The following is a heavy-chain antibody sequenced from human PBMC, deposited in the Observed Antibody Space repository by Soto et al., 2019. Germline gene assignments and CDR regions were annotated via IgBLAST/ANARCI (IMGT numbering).Heavy chain of an antibody. Sequence: PGGSLRLSCAASGFIFSNHWLSWSRQAPGKGLEWVANISPDRSRLSYADSVNGRFTISRDNAKNTQYLQLNSLRAEDTAVYYCAKVPLRPYYFDYWGQGALVTVSS. V-gene: IGHV3-7*03. J-gene: IGHJ4*02. CDR1: GFIFSNHW. CDR2: ISPDRSRL. D-gene: IGHD4-17*01. CDR3: AKVPLRPYYFDY.